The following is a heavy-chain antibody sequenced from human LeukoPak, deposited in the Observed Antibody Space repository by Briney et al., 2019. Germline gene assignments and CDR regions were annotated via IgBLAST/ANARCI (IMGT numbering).Heavy chain of an antibody. CDR2: IIPIFGTA. D-gene: IGHD6-6*01. V-gene: IGHV1-69*05. CDR3: ARGEYSSSSRANYYYYYMDV. CDR1: GGTFSSYA. J-gene: IGHJ6*03. Sequence: GASMKVSCKASGGTFSSYAISWVRQAPGQGLEWMGGIIPIFGTANYAQKFQGRVTITTDESTSTAYMELSSLRSEDTAVYYCARGEYSSSSRANYYYYYMDVWGKGTTVTVSS.